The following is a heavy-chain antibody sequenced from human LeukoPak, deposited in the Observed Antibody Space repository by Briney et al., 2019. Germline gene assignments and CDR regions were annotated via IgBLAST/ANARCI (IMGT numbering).Heavy chain of an antibody. V-gene: IGHV4-31*03. D-gene: IGHD3-3*01. CDR2: IYYSGST. CDR3: ARDQGNCDFWSGYSAD. CDR1: GGSISSGGYY. Sequence: RPSETLSLTCTVSGGSISSGGYYWSWIRQHPGKGLEWIGYIYYSGSTYYNPSLKSRVTISVDTSKNQFSLKLSSVTAADTAVYYCARDQGNCDFWSGYSADWGQGTLVTVSS. J-gene: IGHJ4*02.